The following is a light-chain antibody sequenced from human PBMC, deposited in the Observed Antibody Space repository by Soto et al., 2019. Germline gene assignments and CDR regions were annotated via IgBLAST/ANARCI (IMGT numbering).Light chain of an antibody. CDR3: SSYTSSSTHVV. J-gene: IGLJ2*01. V-gene: IGLV2-14*03. CDR2: DVS. Sequence: QSVLTQPASVSGSPGQSITISCTGTSSDVGGYNYVSWYQQHPDKAPKLMIYDVSNRPSGVSNRFSGSKSGNTASLTISGLQAEDEADYYCSSYTSSSTHVVFGGATQLTV. CDR1: SSDVGGYNY.